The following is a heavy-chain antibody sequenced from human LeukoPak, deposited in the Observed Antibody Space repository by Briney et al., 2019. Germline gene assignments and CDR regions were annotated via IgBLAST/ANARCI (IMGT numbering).Heavy chain of an antibody. Sequence: SETLSLTCTVSGDSFRSFYWGWIRQPPGKGLEWIGYAYYSGSANYNPSLESRVTISIDTSKNQFSLKLSSVTAADTAVYYCARRFGGYSNFDYWGPGTLVTVSS. CDR3: ARRFGGYSNFDY. CDR1: GDSFRSFY. D-gene: IGHD5-12*01. CDR2: AYYSGSA. V-gene: IGHV4-59*08. J-gene: IGHJ4*02.